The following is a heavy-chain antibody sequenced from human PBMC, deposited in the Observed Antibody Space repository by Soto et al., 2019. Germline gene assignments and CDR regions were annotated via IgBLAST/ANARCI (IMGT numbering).Heavy chain of an antibody. CDR2: INHSGST. J-gene: IGHJ4*02. D-gene: IGHD5-18*01. Sequence: PSETLSLTCAVYGGSFSGYYWSWIRQPPGKGLEWIGEINHSGSTNYNPSLKSRVTISVDTSKNQFSLKLSSVTAADTAVYYCATRRGYSYGGPFDYWGQGTLVTVSS. CDR1: GGSFSGYY. CDR3: ATRRGYSYGGPFDY. V-gene: IGHV4-34*01.